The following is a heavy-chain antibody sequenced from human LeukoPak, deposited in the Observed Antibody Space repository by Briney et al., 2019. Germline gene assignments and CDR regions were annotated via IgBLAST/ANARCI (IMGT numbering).Heavy chain of an antibody. CDR2: FDPEDGET. CDR1: GYTLTELS. Sequence: ASVKVSCKVSGYTLTELSMHWVRQAPGKGLEWMGGFDPEDGETIYAQKFQGRVTMTEDTPTDTAYMELSSLRSEDTAMYYCATDSIAAAGTWGYYYYGMDVWGKGTTVTVSS. CDR3: ATDSIAAAGTWGYYYYGMDV. V-gene: IGHV1-24*01. J-gene: IGHJ6*04. D-gene: IGHD6-13*01.